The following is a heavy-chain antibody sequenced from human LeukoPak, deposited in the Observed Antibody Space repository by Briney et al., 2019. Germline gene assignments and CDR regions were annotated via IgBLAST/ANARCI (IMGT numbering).Heavy chain of an antibody. J-gene: IGHJ4*02. Sequence: ASVKVSCKASGGTFSSYAISRVRQAPGQGLEWMGGIIPIFGTANYAQEFQGRVTITADESTSTAYMELSSLRSEDTAVYYCARDRERGITMVRGALYYFDYWGQGTLVTVSS. D-gene: IGHD3-10*01. CDR3: ARDRERGITMVRGALYYFDY. CDR2: IIPIFGTA. V-gene: IGHV1-69*01. CDR1: GGTFSSYA.